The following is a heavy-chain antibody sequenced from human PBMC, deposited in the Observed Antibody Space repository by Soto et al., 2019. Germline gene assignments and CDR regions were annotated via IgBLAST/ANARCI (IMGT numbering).Heavy chain of an antibody. CDR1: GGSFSGYY. D-gene: IGHD3-22*01. CDR3: ARGPTTSYYYDSSGYFRFPYFDY. J-gene: IGHJ4*02. V-gene: IGHV4-34*01. CDR2: INHSGST. Sequence: PSETLSLTCAVYGGSFSGYYWSWIRQPPGKGLEWIGEINHSGSTNYNPSLKSRVTISVDTSKNQFSLKLSSVTAADTAVYYCARGPTTSYYYDSSGYFRFPYFDYWGQGTLVTVSS.